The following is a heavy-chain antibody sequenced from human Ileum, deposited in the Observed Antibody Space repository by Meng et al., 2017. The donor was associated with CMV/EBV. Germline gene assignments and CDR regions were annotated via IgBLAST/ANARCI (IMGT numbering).Heavy chain of an antibody. CDR1: GAPFSGHY. J-gene: IGHJ4*02. CDR3: ARNFGY. CDR2: ISHSGYT. V-gene: IGHV4-34*01. Sequence: PSATLSLTCAVSGAPFSGHYWSWIRQSPGKGLEWIGEISHSGYTNYNPSLKSRVTVSVDKSENQLSLKLTSVTAADTTVYYCARNFGYWGQGTLVTVSS.